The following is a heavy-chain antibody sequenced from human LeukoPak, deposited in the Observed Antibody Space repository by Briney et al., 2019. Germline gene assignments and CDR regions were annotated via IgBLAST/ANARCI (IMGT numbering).Heavy chain of an antibody. CDR2: ISAYNGNT. Sequence: GASVKVSCTASGYTFTSYGISWVRQAPGQGLEWMGWISAYNGNTNYAQKLQGRVTMTTDTSTSTAYMELRSLRSDDTAVYYCARGPAMVRAGYYYMDVWGKGTTVTISS. CDR1: GYTFTSYG. V-gene: IGHV1-18*01. D-gene: IGHD3-10*01. J-gene: IGHJ6*03. CDR3: ARGPAMVRAGYYYMDV.